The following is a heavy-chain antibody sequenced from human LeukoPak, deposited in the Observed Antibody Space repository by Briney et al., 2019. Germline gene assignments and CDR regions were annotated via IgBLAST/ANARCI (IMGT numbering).Heavy chain of an antibody. Sequence: SETLSLTCTVSGGSIRSGDHYWGWVRQAPGKGLEWIGYISYTGITYYNPSLKSRLTMSVDTSKNQFSLKLSSVTAADTAVYYCARGMMGDCSSTSCYLGWFDPWGQGTLVTVSS. V-gene: IGHV4-30-4*01. CDR3: ARGMMGDCSSTSCYLGWFDP. J-gene: IGHJ5*02. CDR1: GGSIRSGDHY. D-gene: IGHD2-2*01. CDR2: ISYTGIT.